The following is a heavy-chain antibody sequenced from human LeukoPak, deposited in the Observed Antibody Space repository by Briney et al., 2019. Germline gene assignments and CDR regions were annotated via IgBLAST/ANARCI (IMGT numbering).Heavy chain of an antibody. D-gene: IGHD1-26*01. Sequence: GGSLRLSCAASGFTFSDYYMSWIRQAPGKGLEWVSCISGSGNTIYYADSVKGRFTISRDNAKNSLYLQMNRLRAEDTAMYYCARDKWELLGTIDYWGQGTLVTVSS. J-gene: IGHJ4*02. CDR2: ISGSGNTI. V-gene: IGHV3-11*01. CDR3: ARDKWELLGTIDY. CDR1: GFTFSDYY.